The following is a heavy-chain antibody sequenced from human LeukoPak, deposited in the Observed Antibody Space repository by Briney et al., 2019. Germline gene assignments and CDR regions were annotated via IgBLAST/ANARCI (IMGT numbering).Heavy chain of an antibody. CDR2: IIPIFSTA. CDR1: GGTFSSYA. Sequence: GASVKVSCKASGGTFSSYAISWVRQAPGQGLEWMGGIIPIFSTANYAQKFQGRVTITADESTSTAYMELSSLRSEDTAVYYCARDSPLGIAAATSDVNDAFDIWGQGTMVTVSS. D-gene: IGHD6-13*01. CDR3: ARDSPLGIAAATSDVNDAFDI. J-gene: IGHJ3*02. V-gene: IGHV1-69*13.